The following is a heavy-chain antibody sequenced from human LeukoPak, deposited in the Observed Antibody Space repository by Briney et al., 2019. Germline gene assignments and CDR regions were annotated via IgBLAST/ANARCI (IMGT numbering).Heavy chain of an antibody. Sequence: PSQTLSLTCAVSGGSISSGGYSWSWIRQPPGKGLEWIGYIYHSGSTYYNPSLKSRVTISVDRSKNQLSLKLSSVTAADTAVYYCARGAFFDYWGQGTLVTVSS. J-gene: IGHJ4*02. V-gene: IGHV4-30-2*01. CDR2: IYHSGST. CDR3: ARGAFFDY. CDR1: GGSISSGGYS.